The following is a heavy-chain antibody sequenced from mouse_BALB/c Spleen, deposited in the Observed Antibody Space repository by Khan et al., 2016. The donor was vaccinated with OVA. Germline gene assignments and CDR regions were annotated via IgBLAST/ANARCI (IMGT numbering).Heavy chain of an antibody. V-gene: IGHV3-2*02. D-gene: IGHD1-1*01. J-gene: IGHJ4*01. Sequence: VQLQESGPGLVKPSQSLSLTCTVTGYSITSGYAWNWIRQSPGNKLEWMGYISYSGSTSYNPSLRGRISITRDTSKNQFFLQLNTVTTEDTATYYCARKNYYGYAMDYWGQGTSVTVSS. CDR2: ISYSGST. CDR3: ARKNYYGYAMDY. CDR1: GYSITSGYA.